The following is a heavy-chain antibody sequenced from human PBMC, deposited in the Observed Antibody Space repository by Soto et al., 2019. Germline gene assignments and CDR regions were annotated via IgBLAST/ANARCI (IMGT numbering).Heavy chain of an antibody. J-gene: IGHJ4*02. V-gene: IGHV3-30-3*01. CDR3: ARDEPFDY. CDR1: GFTFSSYA. Sequence: QVQLVESGGGVVQPGRSLRLSCAASGFTFSSYAMHWVRQAPGKGLEWVAVISYDGSNKYYADSVKGRFTISRDNSKNTLYLQMNSLRAEETAVYYCARDEPFDYWGQGTLVTVSS. CDR2: ISYDGSNK.